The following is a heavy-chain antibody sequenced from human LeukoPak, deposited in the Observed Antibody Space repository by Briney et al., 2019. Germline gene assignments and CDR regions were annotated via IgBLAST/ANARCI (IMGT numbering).Heavy chain of an antibody. D-gene: IGHD3-10*01. Sequence: GGSLRLSCAASGFTFSSYWMSWVRQAPGKGLEWVANIKQDGTEKYYVDSVKGRFTISRDYAKNSLYLQMNSLRVEDTAVYYCAKVAKYYYGPETYYFFEQWGQGTPVTASS. CDR3: AKVAKYYYGPETYYFFEQ. CDR2: IKQDGTEK. J-gene: IGHJ4*02. CDR1: GFTFSSYW. V-gene: IGHV3-7*01.